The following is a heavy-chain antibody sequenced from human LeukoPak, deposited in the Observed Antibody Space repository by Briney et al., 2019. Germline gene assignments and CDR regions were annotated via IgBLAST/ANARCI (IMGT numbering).Heavy chain of an antibody. J-gene: IGHJ4*02. V-gene: IGHV3-7*03. CDR3: ARDPSYLTRPDY. CDR1: AFIFSGHW. CDR2: IKQDGSEK. Sequence: PGGSLRLSCEGSAFIFSGHWMNWVRQAPGKGLEWVANIKQDGSEKYYVDSVKGRFTISRDNAKNSLYLQMNSLRAEDTAVYYCARDPSYLTRPDYWGQGTLVTVSS. D-gene: IGHD3-9*01.